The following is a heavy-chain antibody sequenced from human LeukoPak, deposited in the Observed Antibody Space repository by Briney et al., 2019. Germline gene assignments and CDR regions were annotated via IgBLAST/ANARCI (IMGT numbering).Heavy chain of an antibody. J-gene: IGHJ4*02. CDR1: GFTFSSYS. CDR2: IYSGGST. CDR3: ARREYSSSSGGDY. Sequence: SGGSLRLSCAASGFTFSSYSMNWVRQAPGKGLEWVSVIYSGGSTYYADSVKGRLTISRDNSKNTLYLQMNSLRAEDTAVYYCARREYSSSSGGDYWGQGTLVTVSS. D-gene: IGHD6-6*01. V-gene: IGHV3-53*01.